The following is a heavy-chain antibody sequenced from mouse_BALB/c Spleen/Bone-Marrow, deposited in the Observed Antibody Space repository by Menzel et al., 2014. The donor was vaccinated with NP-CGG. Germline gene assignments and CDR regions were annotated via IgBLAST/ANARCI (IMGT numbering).Heavy chain of an antibody. CDR1: GFTFXSYW. V-gene: IGHV1S81*02. CDR3: ARDGNYRYAMDY. D-gene: IGHD2-1*01. CDR2: INPSSGRT. Sequence: QVQLKQSGAELVKPGASVKLSCMASGFTFXSYWIHWVKQRPGQGPEWIGEINPSSGRTNYNEKFKSKSTLTEDKSSSTAYMQLSSLTSEDSAVYYCARDGNYRYAMDYWGQGTSVTVSS. J-gene: IGHJ4*01.